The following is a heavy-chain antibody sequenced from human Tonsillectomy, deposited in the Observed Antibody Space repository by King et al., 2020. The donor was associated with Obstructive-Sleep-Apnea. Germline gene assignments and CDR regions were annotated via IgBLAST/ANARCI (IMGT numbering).Heavy chain of an antibody. Sequence: VQLQESGPGLVKPSETLSLTCTVSGYSINSGYYCGCIRQPPGKGLEWIGSVFHSGNTYYNPSLKSRVNISVHTSQNQFALRLFSVTAAGTAVYSCASGGYGPWGQGALVTVSS. J-gene: IGHJ5*02. CDR1: GYSINSGYY. CDR3: ASGGYGP. D-gene: IGHD5-12*01. CDR2: VFHSGNT. V-gene: IGHV4-38-2*02.